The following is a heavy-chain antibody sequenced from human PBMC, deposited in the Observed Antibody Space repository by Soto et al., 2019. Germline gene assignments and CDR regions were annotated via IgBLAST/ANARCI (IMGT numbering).Heavy chain of an antibody. D-gene: IGHD6-6*01. CDR3: ATYXVIAALRCRELGSLLSYGIDV. Sequence: ASVKGSCPASGYTSTRYYMHWVRQAPGQGLEWMGIINPSGGSTSYAQKFQGRVTMTRDKSTSTVYMELSSLRSEDTAVYYCATYXVIAALRCRELGSLLSYGIDVWCQCSSVTVSS. J-gene: IGHJ6*02. CDR2: INPSGGST. CDR1: GYTSTRYY. V-gene: IGHV1-46*01.